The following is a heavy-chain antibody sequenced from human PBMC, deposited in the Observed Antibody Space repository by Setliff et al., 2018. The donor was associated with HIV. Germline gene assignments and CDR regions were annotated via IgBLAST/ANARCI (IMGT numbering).Heavy chain of an antibody. CDR1: GDSISSGSYY. CDR3: ARRKGYCSGPSCLEFSWFDP. Sequence: PSETLSLTCSVSGDSISSGSYYWSWIRLPAGKGLEWIGQIHTTGSTNYNPSLKSRVTISVDTSKNQFSLKLSSVTAADTAVYYCARRKGYCSGPSCLEFSWFDPWGQGTLVTVSS. D-gene: IGHD2-2*01. CDR2: IHTTGST. J-gene: IGHJ5*02. V-gene: IGHV4-61*09.